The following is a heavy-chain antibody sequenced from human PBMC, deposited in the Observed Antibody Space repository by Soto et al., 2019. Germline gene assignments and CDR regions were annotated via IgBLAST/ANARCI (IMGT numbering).Heavy chain of an antibody. CDR2: IIPIFGTA. D-gene: IGHD5-18*01. V-gene: IGHV1-69*12. CDR1: GGTFSSYA. J-gene: IGHJ6*02. Sequence: QVQLVQSGAEVKKPGSSVKVSCKASGGTFSSYAISWVRQAPGQGLEWMGGIIPIFGTANYAQKFQGRVTVTADEPTSPAYRELSSLRSEDTAVYYCATQGLPTYYHYGMDVWGQGTTVTVSS. CDR3: ATQGLPTYYHYGMDV.